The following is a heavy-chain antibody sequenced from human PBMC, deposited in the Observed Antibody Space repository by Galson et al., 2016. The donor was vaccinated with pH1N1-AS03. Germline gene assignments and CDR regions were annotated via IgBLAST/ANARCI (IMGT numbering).Heavy chain of an antibody. D-gene: IGHD6-13*01. CDR1: GGPFSAFV. CDR3: VRGSPHSSSTNYAFEF. V-gene: IGHV1-2*02. J-gene: IGHJ3*01. CDR2: INTDSGGT. Sequence: SVKVSCKASGGPFSAFVMSWVRQAPGQGLEWMAWINTDSGGTDYAQKFQGRVTMTRDASISTTYMELSSLRSDDTAVYYCVRGSPHSSSTNYAFEFWGRGTMVTVSS.